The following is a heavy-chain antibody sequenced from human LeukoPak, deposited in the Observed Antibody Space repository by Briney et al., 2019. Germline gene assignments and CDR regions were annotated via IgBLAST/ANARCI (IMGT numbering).Heavy chain of an antibody. Sequence: SETLSLTCTVSGGSISSYYRSWIRQPPGKGLEWIGYIYYSGSTNYNPSFKSRVTISVDTSKNQFSLKLSSVTAADTAVYYCARTTLIGRGVVLTNWFDPWGQGTLVTVSS. CDR1: GGSISSYY. CDR3: ARTTLIGRGVVLTNWFDP. CDR2: IYYSGST. D-gene: IGHD3-10*01. J-gene: IGHJ5*02. V-gene: IGHV4-59*01.